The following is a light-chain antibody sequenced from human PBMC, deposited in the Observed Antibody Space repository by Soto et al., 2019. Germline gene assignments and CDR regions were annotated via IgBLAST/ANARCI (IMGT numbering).Light chain of an antibody. CDR3: QQYDNLPLT. V-gene: IGKV1-33*01. Sequence: DIQLTQSPSCLSASVGDRVTITCRASQTISNYLNWYQQKPGKAPKLLIYDASNLETGVPSRFSGSGSGTDFTFTISSLQPEDIATYYCQQYDNLPLTFGGGTKVDIK. CDR1: QTISNY. J-gene: IGKJ4*01. CDR2: DAS.